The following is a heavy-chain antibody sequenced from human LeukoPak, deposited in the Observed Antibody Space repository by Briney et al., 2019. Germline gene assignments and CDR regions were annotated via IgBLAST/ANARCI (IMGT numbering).Heavy chain of an antibody. J-gene: IGHJ5*02. V-gene: IGHV4-39*01. D-gene: IGHD2-15*01. CDR2: IYYSGST. Sequence: SETLSLTCTVSGGSISSSSYYWGWIRQPPGKGLEWIGSIYYSGSTYYNPSLKSRVTISVDTSKNQFSLKLSSVTAADTAVYYCASSGGYCSGSSCYGWFDPWGQGTLVTVSS. CDR3: ASSGGYCSGSSCYGWFDP. CDR1: GGSISSSSYY.